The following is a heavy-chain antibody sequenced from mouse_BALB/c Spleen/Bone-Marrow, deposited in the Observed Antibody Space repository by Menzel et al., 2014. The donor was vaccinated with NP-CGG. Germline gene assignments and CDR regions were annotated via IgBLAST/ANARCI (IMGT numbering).Heavy chain of an antibody. J-gene: IGHJ4*01. CDR3: ARQGTLDY. Sequence: EVKLMESGGGLVQPGGSLKLSCATSGFTFRDYYMYWVRQTPEKSLEWVAYISNGGGSTYYPDTVKGRFTISRDNAKNTPYLQMSRLKSEDTAMYYCARQGTLDYWGQGTSVTVSS. CDR2: ISNGGGST. CDR1: GFTFRDYY. V-gene: IGHV5-12*02.